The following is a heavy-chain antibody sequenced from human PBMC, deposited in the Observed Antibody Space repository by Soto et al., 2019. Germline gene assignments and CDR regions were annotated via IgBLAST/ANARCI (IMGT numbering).Heavy chain of an antibody. V-gene: IGHV4-30-4*01. CDR3: AYAFAD. J-gene: IGHJ4*02. D-gene: IGHD2-8*01. CDR1: GVSISIDDYY. Sequence: SLTCTVSGVSISIDDYYCMLIRQSPGKGLELIWYIYYSGSTYYNPSLKSRVTISVDTSKNQFSLKLSSVTAADTDVYYCAYAFADWGQGTLVTVSS. CDR2: IYYSGST.